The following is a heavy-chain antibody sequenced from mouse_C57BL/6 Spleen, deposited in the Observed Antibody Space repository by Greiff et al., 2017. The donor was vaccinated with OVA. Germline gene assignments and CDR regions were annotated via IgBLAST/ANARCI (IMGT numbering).Heavy chain of an antibody. Sequence: QVQLQQPGAELVRPGSSVKLSCKASGYTFTSYWMHWVKQRPIQGLEWIGNIDPSDSETHYNQKFKDKATLTVDKSSSTAYMQLSSLTSEDSAVYYCARSYYYGSGYYFDYWGQGTTLTVSS. CDR3: ARSYYYGSGYYFDY. D-gene: IGHD1-1*01. CDR1: GYTFTSYW. CDR2: IDPSDSET. V-gene: IGHV1-52*01. J-gene: IGHJ2*01.